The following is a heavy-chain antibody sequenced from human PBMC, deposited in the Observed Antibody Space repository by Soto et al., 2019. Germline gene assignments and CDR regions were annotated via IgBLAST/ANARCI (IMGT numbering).Heavy chain of an antibody. V-gene: IGHV4-34*01. D-gene: IGHD6-19*01. CDR1: GGSFSGYY. Sequence: ASETLSLTCAVYGGSFSGYYWSWIRQPPGKGLEWIGEINHSGSTNYNPSLKSRVTISVDTSKNQFSLKLSSVTAADTAVYYCAREGQWLYYYYGMDVWGQGTTVTVSS. CDR3: AREGQWLYYYYGMDV. CDR2: INHSGST. J-gene: IGHJ6*02.